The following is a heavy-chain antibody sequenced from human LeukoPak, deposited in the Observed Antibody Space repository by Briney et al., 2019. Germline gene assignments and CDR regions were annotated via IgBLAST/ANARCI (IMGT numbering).Heavy chain of an antibody. CDR2: INHSGST. J-gene: IGHJ4*02. D-gene: IGHD2-15*01. V-gene: IGHV4-30-2*01. Sequence: PSQTLSLTCTVSGGSISSGGYYWSWIRQPPGKGLEWIGEINHSGSTNYNPSLKSRVTISVDTSKNQFSLKLSSVTAADTAVYYCAAYTSASCSGGSCTPYYWGQGTLVTVSS. CDR3: AAYTSASCSGGSCTPYY. CDR1: GGSISSGGYY.